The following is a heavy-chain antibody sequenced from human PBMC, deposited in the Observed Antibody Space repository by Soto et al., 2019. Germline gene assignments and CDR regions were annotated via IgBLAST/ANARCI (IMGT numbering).Heavy chain of an antibody. CDR1: GYTFTSYG. CDR2: ISAYNGNT. V-gene: IGHV1-18*01. J-gene: IGHJ4*02. D-gene: IGHD2-21*02. CDR3: AASLAYCGGDCYWTFDY. Sequence: QVQLVQSGAEVKKPGASVKVSCKASGYTFTSYGISWVRQAPGQGLEWMGWISAYNGNTNYAQKLQGRVTMTTDTSTSTAYMELRSLRSDDTAVYYCAASLAYCGGDCYWTFDYWGQGTLVTVSS.